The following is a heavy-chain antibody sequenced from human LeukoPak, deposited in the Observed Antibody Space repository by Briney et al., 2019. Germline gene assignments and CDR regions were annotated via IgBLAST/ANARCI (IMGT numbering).Heavy chain of an antibody. D-gene: IGHD3-22*01. CDR2: INTDGSST. V-gene: IGHV3-74*01. CDR1: GFTFSSYW. J-gene: IGHJ4*02. Sequence: GGSLRLSCAASGFTFSSYWMHWVRQAPGKGLVWVSRINTDGSSTSYADSVKGRFTSSRDNAKNTLYLQMNSLRAEDTAVYYCARGFGDYYDSSGYYLFDYWGQGTLVTVSS. CDR3: ARGFGDYYDSSGYYLFDY.